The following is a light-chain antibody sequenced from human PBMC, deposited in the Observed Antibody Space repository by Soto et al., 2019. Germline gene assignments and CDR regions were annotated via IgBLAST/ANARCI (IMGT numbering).Light chain of an antibody. V-gene: IGKV3-15*01. CDR3: QQYDKWPRT. Sequence: VMTQSPATLSVSPGERSALSCRASQSVSTNLAWYQQKPGQXPRXXIYFASTRATAVPARFTAGGSGTELTITISSLQSDDLEVYYCQQYDKWPRTFGQGTKVDIK. CDR2: FAS. CDR1: QSVSTN. J-gene: IGKJ1*01.